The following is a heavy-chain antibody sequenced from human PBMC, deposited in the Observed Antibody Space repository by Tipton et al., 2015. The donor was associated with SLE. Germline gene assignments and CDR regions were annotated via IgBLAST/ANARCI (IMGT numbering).Heavy chain of an antibody. CDR1: GGSFSGYY. D-gene: IGHD6-13*01. CDR3: ARRGAYSSSWYVAYYYYMDV. Sequence: TLSLTCAVYGGSFSGYYWSWIRQPPGKGLEWIGEINHSGSTYYYPSLKSRVTISVDTSKNQFSLKLTSVTAADTAMYYCARRGAYSSSWYVAYYYYMDVWGKGTTVTVSS. V-gene: IGHV4-34*01. CDR2: INHSGST. J-gene: IGHJ6*03.